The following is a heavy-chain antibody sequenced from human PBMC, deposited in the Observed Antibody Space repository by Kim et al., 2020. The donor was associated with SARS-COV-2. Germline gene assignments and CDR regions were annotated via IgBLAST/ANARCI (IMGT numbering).Heavy chain of an antibody. CDR2: INACNGNT. CDR3: ARDSVVWAMIVFVIGHHYYYGMDV. D-gene: IGHD3-22*01. V-gene: IGHV1-18*04. CDR1: GYTFTSYS. Sequence: ASVKVSCKASGYTFTSYSIRWVRQAPGQGPEWVGGINACNGNTNYSHNLQGRVTVTTDASTSTAYMELRSLRSDDTAGYYCARDSVVWAMIVFVIGHHYYYGMDVWGQGTTVTVSS. J-gene: IGHJ6*02.